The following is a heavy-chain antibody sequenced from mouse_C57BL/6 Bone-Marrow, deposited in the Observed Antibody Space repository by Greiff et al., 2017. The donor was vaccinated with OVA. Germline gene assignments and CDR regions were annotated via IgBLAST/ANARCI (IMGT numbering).Heavy chain of an antibody. J-gene: IGHJ4*01. Sequence: EVQLVESGGGLVQPGGSLKLSCAASGFTFSDYGMAWVRQAPRKGPEWVAFISNLAYSIYYADTVTGRFTISRENAMNTLYLEMSSLRSEGTAMEYCARQGSAVARDYWGQGTSVTVSS. CDR3: ARQGSAVARDY. V-gene: IGHV5-15*01. D-gene: IGHD6-1*01. CDR2: ISNLAYSI. CDR1: GFTFSDYG.